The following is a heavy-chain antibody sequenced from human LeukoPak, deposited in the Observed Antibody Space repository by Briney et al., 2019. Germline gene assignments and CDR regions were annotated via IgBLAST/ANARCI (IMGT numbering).Heavy chain of an antibody. Sequence: SETLSLTCTVSGYSISNGYYWGWIRQPPGKGLEWIGSIYHSGSTYYNPSLKGRVTISVDTSKNQFSLNLSSVTAADTAIYYCARDRRPIDYWGQGTLVTVSS. CDR3: ARDRRPIDY. J-gene: IGHJ4*02. V-gene: IGHV4-38-2*02. CDR1: GYSISNGYY. CDR2: IYHSGST.